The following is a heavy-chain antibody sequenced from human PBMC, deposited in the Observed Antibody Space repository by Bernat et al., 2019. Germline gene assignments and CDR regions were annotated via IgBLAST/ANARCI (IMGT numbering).Heavy chain of an antibody. CDR3: ARDRWVNIVAAVHFGY. J-gene: IGHJ4*02. CDR2: INPNSGGT. V-gene: IGHV1-2*06. CDR1: GYTFTGYY. Sequence: QVQLVQSGSEVKKPGASVKVSCKASGYTFTGYYMHWVRQAPGQGLEWMGRINPNSGGTNYAQKFQARVTVTRDPSIITAYMDLSSLISDNTAVYYCARDRWVNIVAAVHFGYWGQGSLVTVSS. D-gene: IGHD5-12*01.